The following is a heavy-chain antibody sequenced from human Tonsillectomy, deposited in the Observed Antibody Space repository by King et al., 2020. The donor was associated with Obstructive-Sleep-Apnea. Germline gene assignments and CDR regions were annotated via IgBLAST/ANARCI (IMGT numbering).Heavy chain of an antibody. CDR2: INPNSGGT. D-gene: IGHD6-13*01. CDR1: GYTFTGYY. Sequence: VQLVQSGAEVKKPGASVKVSCKASGYTFTGYYMHWVRQAPGQGLEWMGWINPNSGGTNYAQKFQGWVTMTRDTSISTAYMELSRLRSDDTAVYYCARASRLIAADPTPDDAFDIWGQGTMVTVSS. CDR3: ARASRLIAADPTPDDAFDI. V-gene: IGHV1-2*04. J-gene: IGHJ3*02.